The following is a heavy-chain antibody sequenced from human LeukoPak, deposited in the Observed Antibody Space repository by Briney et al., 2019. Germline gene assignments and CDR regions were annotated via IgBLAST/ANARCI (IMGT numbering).Heavy chain of an antibody. Sequence: GGSLRLSCAASGFTFSNAWMSWVRQAPGKGLEWVGRIKSKTDGGTTDYAAPVKGRFTISRDDSKNTLYLQMNSLKTEDTAVYYCTTELLWFGELSHPFDYWGQGTLVTVSS. D-gene: IGHD3-10*01. CDR1: GFTFSNAW. J-gene: IGHJ4*02. CDR3: TTELLWFGELSHPFDY. CDR2: IKSKTDGGTT. V-gene: IGHV3-15*01.